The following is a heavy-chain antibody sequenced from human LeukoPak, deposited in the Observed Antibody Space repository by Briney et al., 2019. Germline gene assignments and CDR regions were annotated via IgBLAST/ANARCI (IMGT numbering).Heavy chain of an antibody. J-gene: IGHJ3*02. CDR2: IYNSGST. D-gene: IGHD3-22*01. CDR1: GGSISSYY. V-gene: IGHV4-59*12. Sequence: SETLSLTCTVSGGSISSYYWSWIRQPPGKGLEWIGYIYNSGSTYYNPSLKSRVTISVDTSKNQFSLKLSSVTAADTAVYYCARGTYYYDQFAFDIWGQGTMVTVSS. CDR3: ARGTYYYDQFAFDI.